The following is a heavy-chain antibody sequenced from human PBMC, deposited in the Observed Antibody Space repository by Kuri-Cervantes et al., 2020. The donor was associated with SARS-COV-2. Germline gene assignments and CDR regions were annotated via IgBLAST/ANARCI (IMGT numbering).Heavy chain of an antibody. J-gene: IGHJ6*02. CDR3: ARGLGAVSTVDFYFGLDV. D-gene: IGHD3-16*01. CDR1: GFTFSAYY. Sequence: GGSLRLSCEGSGFTFSAYYMSWVRQAPGKGLEWLSNISPSVAHNYYADSVRGRFTISRGNSKISLYLQMTGLRVDDTAVYYCARGLGAVSTVDFYFGLDVWGQGTPVTVSS. CDR2: ISPSVAHN. V-gene: IGHV3-11*04.